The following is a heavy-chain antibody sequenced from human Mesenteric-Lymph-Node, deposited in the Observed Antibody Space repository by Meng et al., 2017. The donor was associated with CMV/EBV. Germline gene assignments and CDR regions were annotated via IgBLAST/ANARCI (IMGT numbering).Heavy chain of an antibody. V-gene: IGHV3-7*01. J-gene: IGHJ3*02. CDR3: AREGPLLRSPVGWDAFDI. Sequence: GESLKISCAASGFTFSSYWMSWVRQAPGKGLEWVANIKQDGSEKYYVDSVKGRFTISRDNAKNSLYLQMNSLRAEDTAVYYCAREGPLLRSPVGWDAFDIWGQGTVVTVSS. CDR1: GFTFSSYW. D-gene: IGHD3-3*01. CDR2: IKQDGSEK.